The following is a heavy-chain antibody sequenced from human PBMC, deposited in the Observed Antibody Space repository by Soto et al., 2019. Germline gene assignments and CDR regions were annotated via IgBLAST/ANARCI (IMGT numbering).Heavy chain of an antibody. CDR1: GGSFSGYY. CDR2: INHSGST. CDR3: ARGRGRGVIIRDFDY. Sequence: SETLSLTCAVYGGSFSGYYWSWIRQPPGKGLEWIGEINHSGSTNYNPSLKSRVTISVDTSKNQFSLKLSSVTAADTAVYYCARGRGRGVIIRDFDYWGQGTLVTVSS. D-gene: IGHD3-10*01. J-gene: IGHJ4*02. V-gene: IGHV4-34*01.